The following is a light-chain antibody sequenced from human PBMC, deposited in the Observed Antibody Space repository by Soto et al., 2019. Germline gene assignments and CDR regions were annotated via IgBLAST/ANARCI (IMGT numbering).Light chain of an antibody. CDR3: QQYGRSSYT. Sequence: EIVLTQSPGTLSLSPGERATLSCRASQIISSSYLAWYQQKPGQAPRLLIYAASSRATGVPDRFSGSGSGTDFTLTIRSLEPEDFAVYYCQQYGRSSYTFGQGTQLESK. J-gene: IGKJ2*01. CDR1: QIISSSY. V-gene: IGKV3-20*01. CDR2: AAS.